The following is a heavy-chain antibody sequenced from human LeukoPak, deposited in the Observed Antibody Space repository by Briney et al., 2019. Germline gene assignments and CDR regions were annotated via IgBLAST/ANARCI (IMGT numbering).Heavy chain of an antibody. V-gene: IGHV3-9*01. Sequence: GGSLRLSCAASGFTFDDYAMHWVRHAPGKGLEWVSGISWNSGSIGYADSVKGRFTISRDNAKNSLYLQMNSLRAEDTALYYCAKDMNDILTGYYFGYWGQGTLVTVSS. CDR1: GFTFDDYA. D-gene: IGHD3-9*01. CDR3: AKDMNDILTGYYFGY. CDR2: ISWNSGSI. J-gene: IGHJ4*02.